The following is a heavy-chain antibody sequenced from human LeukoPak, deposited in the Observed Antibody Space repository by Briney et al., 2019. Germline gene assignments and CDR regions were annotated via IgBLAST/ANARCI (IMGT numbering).Heavy chain of an antibody. V-gene: IGHV1-46*03. D-gene: IGHD2-2*01. Sequence: ASVKVSCKGTVYTFTSYYMHWVRQAPGQGLEWMGIINPSGGSTSFAQKFQGRVTMTRDTSTSTDYMELSSLRSEDTAVYYCARDQVVPAAMGLGYWGQGTLVTVSS. CDR2: INPSGGST. CDR1: VYTFTSYY. J-gene: IGHJ4*02. CDR3: ARDQVVPAAMGLGY.